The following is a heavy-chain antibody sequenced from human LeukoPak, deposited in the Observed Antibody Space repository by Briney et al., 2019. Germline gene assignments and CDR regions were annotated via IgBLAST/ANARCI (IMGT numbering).Heavy chain of an antibody. Sequence: PGGSLRLSCAASGFTFSSYGMHWVRQAPGKGLEWVAVIWYDGSNKYYADSVKGRFTISRDNSKNTLYLQMNSLRAEDTAVYYCARHLSSGWTPYFDYWGQGTLVTVSS. V-gene: IGHV3-33*01. CDR3: ARHLSSGWTPYFDY. J-gene: IGHJ4*02. CDR2: IWYDGSNK. D-gene: IGHD6-19*01. CDR1: GFTFSSYG.